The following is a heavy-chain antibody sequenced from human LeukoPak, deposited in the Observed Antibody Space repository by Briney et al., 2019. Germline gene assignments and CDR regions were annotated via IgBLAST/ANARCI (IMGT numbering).Heavy chain of an antibody. CDR1: GGSISSGGYY. J-gene: IGHJ5*02. CDR3: ARDSRLWFGERGNWFDP. CDR2: IYHSGST. D-gene: IGHD3-10*01. V-gene: IGHV4-30-2*01. Sequence: SETLSLTCTVSGGSISSGGYYWSWLRQPPGKGLEWIGYIYHSGSTYYNPSLKSRVTISVDRSKTQFSLKLSSVTAADTAVYYCARDSRLWFGERGNWFDPWGQGTLVTVSS.